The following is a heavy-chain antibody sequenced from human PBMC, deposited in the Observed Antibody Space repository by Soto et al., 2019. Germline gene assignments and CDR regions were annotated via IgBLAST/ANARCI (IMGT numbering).Heavy chain of an antibody. Sequence: QVQLVQSGAEVRKPGASVKVSCKASGYTFTSYDINWVRQATGQGLEWMGWMNPNSGKTGYAQKFQGRVNMTRNTTISTAYRELSSLRSEATGVSSCARETSGYVRYWGQGPLVTVSS. V-gene: IGHV1-8*01. CDR1: GYTFTSYD. CDR3: ARETSGYVRY. D-gene: IGHD5-12*01. CDR2: MNPNSGKT. J-gene: IGHJ4*02.